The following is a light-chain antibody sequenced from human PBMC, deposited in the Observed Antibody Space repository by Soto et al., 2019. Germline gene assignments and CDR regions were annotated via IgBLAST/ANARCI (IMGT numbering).Light chain of an antibody. CDR3: HQYGTFPIT. J-gene: IGKJ5*01. CDR2: GAS. CDR1: QSVTSNY. V-gene: IGKV3-20*01. Sequence: EVVMTQSPATLSVSPGERATLSCRASQSVTSNYLAWYQQKPGQAPRLLISGASSRAAGISDKFSGSGSGTDFTLTISRLEPEEFAVYFCHQYGTFPITFGQGTRLEIK.